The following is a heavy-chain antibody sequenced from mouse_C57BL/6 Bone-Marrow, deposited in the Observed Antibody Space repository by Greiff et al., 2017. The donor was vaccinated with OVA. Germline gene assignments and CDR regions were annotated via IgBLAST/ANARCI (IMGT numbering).Heavy chain of an antibody. CDR2: IYPGDGDT. V-gene: IGHV1-82*01. CDR1: GYAFSSSW. Sequence: QVQLQQSGPELVKPGASVKISCKASGYAFSSSWMNWVKQRPGKGLEWIGRIYPGDGDTNYNGKFKGKATLTADKSSSTAYMQLSSLTSEDSAVYLCARGRLPFDYWGQGTALTVSS. J-gene: IGHJ2*01. D-gene: IGHD5-5*01. CDR3: ARGRLPFDY.